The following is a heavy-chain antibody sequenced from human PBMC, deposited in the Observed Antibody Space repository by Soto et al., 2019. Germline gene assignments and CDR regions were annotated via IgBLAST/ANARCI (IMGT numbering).Heavy chain of an antibody. CDR3: ASIRYSNGGACYSDLFFDN. Sequence: SETLSLTCTVSGGSISSSYGSWIRQPPGKGLEWIGYIYYTGSTHSHPSLTSRVTISVDTSKNQFSLKLNSVTAADTAVYYCASIRYSNGGACYSDLFFDNWGQGTLVTVSS. CDR2: IYYTGST. CDR1: GGSISSSY. V-gene: IGHV4-59*01. J-gene: IGHJ4*02. D-gene: IGHD2-15*01.